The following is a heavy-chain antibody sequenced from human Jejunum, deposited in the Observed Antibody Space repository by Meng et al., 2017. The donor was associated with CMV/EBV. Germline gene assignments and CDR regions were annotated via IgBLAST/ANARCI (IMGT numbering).Heavy chain of an antibody. D-gene: IGHD3-3*01. V-gene: IGHV5-51*01. CDR2: IYPGDSDT. J-gene: IGHJ4*02. Sequence: WIGGVRQMPGKGLEWMGIIYPGDSDTKYSPSFEGQVAISVDTSVSTAYLHLSTLKASDTAMYYCARQYYDFWSGSYTGELYFDYWGQGTLVTVSS. CDR3: ARQYYDFWSGSYTGELYFDY. CDR1: W.